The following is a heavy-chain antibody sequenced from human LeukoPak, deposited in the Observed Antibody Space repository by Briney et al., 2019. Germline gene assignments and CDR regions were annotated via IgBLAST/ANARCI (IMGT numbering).Heavy chain of an antibody. J-gene: IGHJ3*02. Sequence: GASVKVSCKASGYTFISYGISWVPQAPGQGLEWIGGISAYNGNTNYAQKFQGRVTMTTDTSTSTAYMELRSLRSDDTAVYDCARGMIYDSSGFVAFDIWGQGTMVTVSS. V-gene: IGHV1-18*01. D-gene: IGHD3-22*01. CDR2: ISAYNGNT. CDR1: GYTFISYG. CDR3: ARGMIYDSSGFVAFDI.